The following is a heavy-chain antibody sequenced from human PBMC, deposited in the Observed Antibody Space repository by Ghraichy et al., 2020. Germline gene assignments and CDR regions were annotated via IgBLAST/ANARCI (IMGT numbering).Heavy chain of an antibody. CDR3: AKDVASDSVY. J-gene: IGHJ4*02. CDR2: ILYTGTT. V-gene: IGHV4-59*01. Sequence: SETLSLTCSVSGASITAYYWSWVRQAPGKGLEWIGYILYTGTTDYNPSLNSRVIISVDTARNQFSLKLSSVTAADTAIYYCAKDVASDSVYWGQGILVTVSS. CDR1: GASITAYY. D-gene: IGHD2-21*02.